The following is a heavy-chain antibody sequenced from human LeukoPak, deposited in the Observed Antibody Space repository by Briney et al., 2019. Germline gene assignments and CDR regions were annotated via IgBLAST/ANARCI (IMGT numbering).Heavy chain of an antibody. D-gene: IGHD2-15*01. Sequence: GGSLRLSCAASGFTFSSCSMNWVRQAPGKGLEWVSYISSSSTIYYADSVKGRFTISRDNAKNSLYLQMNSLRAEDTAVYYCARERQLGYCSGGSCPFDYWGQGTLVTVSS. CDR3: ARERQLGYCSGGSCPFDY. CDR1: GFTFSSCS. J-gene: IGHJ4*02. V-gene: IGHV3-48*01. CDR2: ISSSSTI.